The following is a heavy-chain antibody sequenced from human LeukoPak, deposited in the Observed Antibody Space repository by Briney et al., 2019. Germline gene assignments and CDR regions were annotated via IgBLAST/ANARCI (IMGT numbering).Heavy chain of an antibody. CDR2: IYYSGNT. CDR1: GGSMSSYY. V-gene: IGHV4-59*07. J-gene: IGHJ5*02. CDR3: ARRYCSGGSCPNWFDP. D-gene: IGHD2-15*01. Sequence: PSDTLSLTCTVSGGSMSSYYWSWIRQPPGKELEWIGYIYYSGNTNYNPSLKSRVTISIDTSKNQFSLNLNSVTAADTAVYYCARRYCSGGSCPNWFDPWGQGTLVTVSS.